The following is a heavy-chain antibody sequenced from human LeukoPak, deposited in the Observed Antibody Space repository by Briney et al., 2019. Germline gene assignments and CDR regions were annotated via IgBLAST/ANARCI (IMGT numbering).Heavy chain of an antibody. CDR3: ARDGFDTIFGVVIPLDAFDI. V-gene: IGHV3-21*01. J-gene: IGHJ3*02. CDR1: GFTFSSYS. CDR2: ISSSSSYI. Sequence: GGSLRLSCAASGFTFSSYSMNWVRQAPGKGLEWVSSISSSSSYIYYADSVKGRFTISRDNAKNSLYLQMNSLRAEDTAVYYCARDGFDTIFGVVIPLDAFDIWGQGTMVTVSS. D-gene: IGHD3-3*01.